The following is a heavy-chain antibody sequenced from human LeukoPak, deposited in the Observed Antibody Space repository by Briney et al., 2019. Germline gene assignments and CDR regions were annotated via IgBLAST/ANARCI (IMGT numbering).Heavy chain of an antibody. D-gene: IGHD2-2*01. CDR3: AREKGLCSSTSCYPQYFQH. V-gene: IGHV3-48*03. J-gene: IGHJ1*01. CDR1: GFTFSSYE. Sequence: GGSLRLSCAASGFTFSSYEMNWVRQAPGKGLEWVSYISSSGSTIYYADSVKGRFTISRDNSKNTLYLQMNSLRAEDTAVYYCAREKGLCSSTSCYPQYFQHWGQGTLVTVSS. CDR2: ISSSGSTI.